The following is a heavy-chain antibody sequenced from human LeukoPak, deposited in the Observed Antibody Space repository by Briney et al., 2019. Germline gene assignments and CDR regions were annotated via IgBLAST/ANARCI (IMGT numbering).Heavy chain of an antibody. D-gene: IGHD1-26*01. CDR2: IYYSGST. Sequence: PSETLSLTCTVSGGSISSSSYYWGWIRQPPGKGLEWIGSIYYSGSTYYNPSLKSRVTISVDTSKNQFSLKLSSVTAADTAVYYCARGGLINSIVGATGDYWGQGTLVTVSS. V-gene: IGHV4-39*07. CDR3: ARGGLINSIVGATGDY. CDR1: GGSISSSSYY. J-gene: IGHJ4*02.